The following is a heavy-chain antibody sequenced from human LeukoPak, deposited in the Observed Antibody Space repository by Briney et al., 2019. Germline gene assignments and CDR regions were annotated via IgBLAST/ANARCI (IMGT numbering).Heavy chain of an antibody. D-gene: IGHD3-22*01. J-gene: IGHJ4*02. V-gene: IGHV4-34*01. CDR3: ARGALSRVLVYDSSGRGRNDY. Sequence: SETLSLTCAVYGGSFSGYYWSWIRQPPGKGLEWIGEIIHSGSTNYNPSLKSRFTISVDTSKNQFSLKLSSVTAADTAVYYCARGALSRVLVYDSSGRGRNDYWGQETLVAVSS. CDR2: IIHSGST. CDR1: GGSFSGYY.